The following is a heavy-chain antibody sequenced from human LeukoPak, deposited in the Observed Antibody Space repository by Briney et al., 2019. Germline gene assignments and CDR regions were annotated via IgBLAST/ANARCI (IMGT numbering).Heavy chain of an antibody. V-gene: IGHV6-1*01. CDR2: TYYRSKWYN. Sequence: SQTLSLTCAISGDSVSSNSAAWNWIRQSPSRGLEWLGRTYYRSKWYNDYAVSVKSRITINPDTSKNQFSLQLNSVTPEDTAVYYCARGGAPHYYYYYYMDVWGKGTTVTVSS. CDR3: ARGGAPHYYYYYYMDV. CDR1: GDSVSSNSAA. J-gene: IGHJ6*03.